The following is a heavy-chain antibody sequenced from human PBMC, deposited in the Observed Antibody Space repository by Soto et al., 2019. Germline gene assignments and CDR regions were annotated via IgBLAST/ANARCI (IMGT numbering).Heavy chain of an antibody. J-gene: IGHJ4*02. D-gene: IGHD2-2*01. Sequence: GGSLRLSCAASGFTFSSYAMSWVRQAPGKGLEWVSAISGSGGSTYYADSVKGRFTISRDNSKNTLYLQMNSLRAEDTAVYYCAKNPSSWSSTSCYYFDYWGQGTLVTVSS. CDR3: AKNPSSWSSTSCYYFDY. CDR1: GFTFSSYA. CDR2: ISGSGGST. V-gene: IGHV3-23*01.